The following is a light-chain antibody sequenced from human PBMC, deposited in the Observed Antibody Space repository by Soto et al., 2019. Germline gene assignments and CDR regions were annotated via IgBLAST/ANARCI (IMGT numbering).Light chain of an antibody. V-gene: IGKV1-5*03. CDR3: QQYNYFQYT. CDR1: QSISSG. CDR2: KAT. J-gene: IGKJ2*01. Sequence: DIQMTQSPSTLSASVGDGVTITCRASQSISSGLAWYQQKPGKAPELLIYKATNLQGGVPSRFSGSGSGTDFSITISRVQAVDSATYYCQQYNYFQYTFGQGTKLEI.